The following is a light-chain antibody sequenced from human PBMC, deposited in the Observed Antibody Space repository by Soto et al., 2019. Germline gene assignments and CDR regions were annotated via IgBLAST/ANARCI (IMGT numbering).Light chain of an antibody. CDR2: TAS. Sequence: DIQMTQSPSSLSAAVGDRVIITCRASQTINTFLNWYQQKPGQAPNLLIYTASNLQGGVPSRFSGSGSGTDFTVTISNLQHEDFATYYCQQTYRTSAPITFGGGTTVEIK. V-gene: IGKV1-39*01. CDR1: QTINTF. CDR3: QQTYRTSAPIT. J-gene: IGKJ4*01.